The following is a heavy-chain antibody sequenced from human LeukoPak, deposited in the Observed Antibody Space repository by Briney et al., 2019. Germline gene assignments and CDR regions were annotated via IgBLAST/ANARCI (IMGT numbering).Heavy chain of an antibody. CDR2: ISAYNGNT. CDR3: ARDNIVIVPAAMHY. Sequence: ASVKVSCKASGGTFSSYAISWVRQAPGQGLEWMGWISAYNGNTNYAQKFQGRVTMTTDTSTSTAYMELRSLRSDDTAVYYCARDNIVIVPAAMHYWGQGTLVTVPS. D-gene: IGHD2-2*01. CDR1: GGTFSSYA. V-gene: IGHV1-18*01. J-gene: IGHJ4*02.